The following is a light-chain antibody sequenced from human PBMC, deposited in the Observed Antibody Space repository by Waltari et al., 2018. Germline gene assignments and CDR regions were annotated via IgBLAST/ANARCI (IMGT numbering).Light chain of an antibody. CDR1: QSVSKY. J-gene: IGKJ1*01. CDR3: QNHERLPAT. V-gene: IGKV3-20*01. Sequence: EVVLTQSPGTLSSSAGERATLSCRASQSVSKYLAWYKQRPGQAPRLHIYAASTRATGIPDRFSGSGSGTDFSLTISRLEPEDFAVYYCQNHERLPATFGQGTKVEIK. CDR2: AAS.